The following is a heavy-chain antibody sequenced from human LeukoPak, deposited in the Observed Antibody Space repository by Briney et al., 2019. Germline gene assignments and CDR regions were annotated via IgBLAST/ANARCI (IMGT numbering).Heavy chain of an antibody. Sequence: ASVKVSCKASGYTFTSYGISWVRQAPGQGLEWMGWISAYNGNTNYAQKLQGRVTMTTDTSTSTAYMELRSLRSDDTAVYYCARVIDPYYYGSGSYGLYYWDQGTLVTVSS. CDR3: ARVIDPYYYGSGSYGLYY. V-gene: IGHV1-18*01. D-gene: IGHD3-10*01. J-gene: IGHJ4*02. CDR1: GYTFTSYG. CDR2: ISAYNGNT.